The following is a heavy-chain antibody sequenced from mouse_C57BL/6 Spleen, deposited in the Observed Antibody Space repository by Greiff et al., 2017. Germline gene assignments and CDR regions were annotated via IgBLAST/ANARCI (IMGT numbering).Heavy chain of an antibody. Sequence: EVKLMESGGGLVKPGGSLKLSCAASGFTFSSYALSWVRQTPETRLEWVATISDGGSYTYYPANVKGRFTISRDNAKKNLYLQMSHLKSEDTAMYYCAREPYAYWGQGTLVTVSA. J-gene: IGHJ3*01. D-gene: IGHD2-10*01. V-gene: IGHV5-4*01. CDR3: AREPYAY. CDR2: ISDGGSYT. CDR1: GFTFSSYA.